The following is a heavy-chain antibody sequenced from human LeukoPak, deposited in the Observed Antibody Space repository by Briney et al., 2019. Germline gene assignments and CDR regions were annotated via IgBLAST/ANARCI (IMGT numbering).Heavy chain of an antibody. Sequence: GGSLRLSCTASGFTFGDYTMNWVHQAPGKGLEWVGFIRSKAYGRTIEYAASVKGRFTISRDDSKSIAYLQLNSLKTEDTAVYYCTKGSCSGGSCYSTSWGQGTLVTVSS. V-gene: IGHV3-49*04. J-gene: IGHJ5*02. CDR3: TKGSCSGGSCYSTS. CDR2: IRSKAYGRTI. CDR1: GFTFGDYT. D-gene: IGHD2-15*01.